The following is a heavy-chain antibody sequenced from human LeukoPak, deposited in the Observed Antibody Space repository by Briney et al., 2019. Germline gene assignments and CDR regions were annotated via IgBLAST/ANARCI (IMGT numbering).Heavy chain of an antibody. CDR2: IYSGGST. CDR3: ARGCSSTSCYGFDY. J-gene: IGHJ4*02. V-gene: IGHV3-53*01. Sequence: GSLRLSCAASGFTVSSKYMSWVRQAPVKGLEWVSVIYSGGSTYHAASVKGPFTISRDNSKNTLSPQINSLRAEDTAVYYCARGCSSTSCYGFDYWGQGTLVTVPS. CDR1: GFTVSSKY. D-gene: IGHD2-2*01.